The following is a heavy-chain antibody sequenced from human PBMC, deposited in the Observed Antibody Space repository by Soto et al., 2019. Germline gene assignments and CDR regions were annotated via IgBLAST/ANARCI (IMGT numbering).Heavy chain of an antibody. V-gene: IGHV4-30-2*01. J-gene: IGHJ4*02. D-gene: IGHD6-13*01. CDR1: GDTISTGGYT. CDR2: TYHSGNP. Sequence: SETLSLTCDVSGDTISTGGYTRAWIRQPPGKALEWIGHTYHSGNPYYNPSLKSRVIISVDRSKNQFSLTVRSVTAADTAVYHCARGGGSPYHNHEFDFWGQGTLVTVSS. CDR3: ARGGGSPYHNHEFDF.